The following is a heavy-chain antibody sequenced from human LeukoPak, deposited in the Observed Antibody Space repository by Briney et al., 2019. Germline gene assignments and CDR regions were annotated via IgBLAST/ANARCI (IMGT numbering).Heavy chain of an antibody. CDR3: ARDLFSGAAMATLDY. CDR1: GFVFSTYA. J-gene: IGHJ4*02. D-gene: IGHD5-24*01. CDR2: INGNWGDT. V-gene: IGHV3-64*01. Sequence: GGSLRLSCAASGFVFSTYAIHWVRQVPGKGLEYVAGINGNWGDTDYATSVKGRCTISRDNFKNTVYLQMVILRGEDMAVYSCARDLFSGAAMATLDYWGQGTLVTVSP.